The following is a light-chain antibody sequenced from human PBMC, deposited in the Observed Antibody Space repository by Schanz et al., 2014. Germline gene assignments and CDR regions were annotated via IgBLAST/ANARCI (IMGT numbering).Light chain of an antibody. J-gene: IGLJ3*02. V-gene: IGLV2-8*01. CDR2: EVS. CDR3: SSYTSSNTLV. Sequence: QSALTQPPSASGSPGQSVTISCTGTSSDVGGYNFVSWYQQHPGKVPKLLIFEVSQRPSGVPDRFSGSKSGITASLTVSGLQAEDEADYYCSSYTSSNTLVFGGGTKLTVL. CDR1: SSDVGGYNF.